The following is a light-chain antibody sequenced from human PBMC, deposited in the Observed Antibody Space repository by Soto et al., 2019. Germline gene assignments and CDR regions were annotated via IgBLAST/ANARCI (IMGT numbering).Light chain of an antibody. CDR2: DVS. Sequence: QSALTQPRSVSGSPGQSVTISCTGTSNDVGDYNYVSWYQQHPDKAPKLMIYDVSKRPSGVPDRFSGSKSGNTASLTISGLQAEDEAYYFCCSYSGSSTFVFGTGTKLTVL. J-gene: IGLJ1*01. CDR3: CSYSGSSTFV. CDR1: SNDVGDYNY. V-gene: IGLV2-11*01.